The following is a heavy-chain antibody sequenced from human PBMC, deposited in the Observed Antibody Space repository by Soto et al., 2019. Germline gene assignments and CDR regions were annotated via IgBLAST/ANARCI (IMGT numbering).Heavy chain of an antibody. CDR1: GFSFTTYG. D-gene: IGHD3-22*01. CDR2: ISSTGLYT. J-gene: IGHJ5*02. Sequence: GGSLRLSCAASGFSFTTYGMSWVRQAPGKGLEWVSDISSTGLYTYLADSVKGRFTISRDNSKNTLYLQMNSLRVDDTAVYFCTKSWLFEKNWFDPWGQGTLVTVSS. CDR3: TKSWLFEKNWFDP. V-gene: IGHV3-23*01.